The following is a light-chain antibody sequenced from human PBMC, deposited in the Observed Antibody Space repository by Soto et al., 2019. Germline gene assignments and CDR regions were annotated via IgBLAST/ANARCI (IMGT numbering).Light chain of an antibody. V-gene: IGKV3-15*01. Sequence: EIVMTQSPATLSVSPGERATLSCRASQSVSSNLAWYQQKPGQAPRLLMYGASTRATGIPARFSGSGSGTDFTLTISSLQSEDFAVYYCQQYNNWPPLTFGGGTQVESK. CDR2: GAS. CDR3: QQYNNWPPLT. J-gene: IGKJ4*01. CDR1: QSVSSN.